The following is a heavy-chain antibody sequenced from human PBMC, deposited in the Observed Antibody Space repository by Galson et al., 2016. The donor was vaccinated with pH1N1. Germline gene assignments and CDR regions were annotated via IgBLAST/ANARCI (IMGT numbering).Heavy chain of an antibody. CDR1: GFTFSSYP. CDR3: AREDSSGYGYFDY. D-gene: IGHD3-22*01. Sequence: SLRLSCAASGFTFSSYPMNWVRQAPGKGLEWVASISRNSGSIYYRDTVKGRFTIPRDNAKNSLFLQMNTLRAEDTAVYFCAREDSSGYGYFDYWGQGTLVTVSS. J-gene: IGHJ4*02. V-gene: IGHV3-21*01. CDR2: ISRNSGSI.